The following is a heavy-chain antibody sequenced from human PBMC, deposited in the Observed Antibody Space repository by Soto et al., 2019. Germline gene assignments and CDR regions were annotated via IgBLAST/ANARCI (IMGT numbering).Heavy chain of an antibody. D-gene: IGHD6-19*01. CDR2: ISGSGGST. V-gene: IGHV3-23*01. CDR3: ARRSSGWYFDY. Sequence: GGSLRLSCAASEFTFSSYAMSWVRQAPGKGLEWVSAISGSGGSTYYADSVKGRFTISRDNSKNTLYLQVNSLRAEDTAVYYCARRSSGWYFDYWGQGTLVTVSS. J-gene: IGHJ4*02. CDR1: EFTFSSYA.